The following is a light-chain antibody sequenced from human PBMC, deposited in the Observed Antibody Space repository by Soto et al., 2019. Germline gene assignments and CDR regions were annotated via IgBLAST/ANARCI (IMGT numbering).Light chain of an antibody. CDR3: SSYAGSNNPLFV. Sequence: SVLTQPPSASGSPGQSITSACTGTSSDGGGFNYVSWHQQHPGKAPKVIIYEVTKRPSGVPDRFSGSKSANTASLTVSGLQAEDEADYYCSSYAGSNNPLFVFGTGTKVTVL. J-gene: IGLJ1*01. CDR1: SSDGGGFNY. CDR2: EVT. V-gene: IGLV2-8*01.